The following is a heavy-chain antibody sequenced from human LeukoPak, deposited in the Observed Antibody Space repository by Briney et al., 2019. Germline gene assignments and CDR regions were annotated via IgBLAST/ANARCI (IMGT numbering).Heavy chain of an antibody. V-gene: IGHV3-30*03. J-gene: IGHJ4*02. CDR3: AREPQWELLPVVFYFDY. Sequence: GGSLRLSCAASGFTFSSYGMHWVRQAPGKGLEWVAVISYDGSNKYYADSVKGHSKNTLYLQMNSLRAEDTAVYYCAREPQWELLPVVFYFDYWGQGTLVTVSS. D-gene: IGHD1-26*01. CDR1: GFTFSSYG. CDR2: ISYDGSNK.